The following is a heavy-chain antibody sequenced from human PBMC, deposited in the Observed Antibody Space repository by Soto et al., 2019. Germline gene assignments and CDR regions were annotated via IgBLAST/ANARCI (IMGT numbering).Heavy chain of an antibody. J-gene: IGHJ4*02. D-gene: IGHD3-3*01. Sequence: SETLSLTSAVSGGYISSGGYSWSWIRQPPGKGLEWIGYMYHSGSTYYNPSLKSRVTVSLDSSKNQFSLKLTSVTAADTAIYYCARGHLWLEDWGQGTLVTVSS. CDR3: ARGHLWLED. CDR1: GGYISSGGYS. CDR2: MYHSGST. V-gene: IGHV4-30-2*01.